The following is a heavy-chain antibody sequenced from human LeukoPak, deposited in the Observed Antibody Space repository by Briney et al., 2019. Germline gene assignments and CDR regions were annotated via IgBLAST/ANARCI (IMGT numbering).Heavy chain of an antibody. CDR2: ISGSGGST. V-gene: IGHV3-23*01. J-gene: IGHJ4*02. D-gene: IGHD5-12*01. Sequence: GGTLRLSCAASGFTFSSYGMSWVRQAPGKGLEWVSAISGSGGSTYYADSVKGRFTISRDNAKNTLYLQMNSLRAEDTAVYYCARDGYEREGYFDYWGQGTLVTVSS. CDR3: ARDGYEREGYFDY. CDR1: GFTFSSYG.